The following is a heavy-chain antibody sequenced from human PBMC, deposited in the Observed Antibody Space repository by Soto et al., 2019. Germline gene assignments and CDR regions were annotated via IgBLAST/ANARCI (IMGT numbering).Heavy chain of an antibody. CDR3: ARWIHSSHIFEY. J-gene: IGHJ4*02. CDR2: TYYASTWIN. Sequence: QVQLQQSGPGVVKSSQTLSLTCDISGDSVSSVTVAWNWIRQSPSRGLEWLGRTYYASTWINEYALSVRSRMSINADTSKNQFSLQLNSVTPEDTAIYYCARWIHSSHIFEYWGQGALVIVSS. CDR1: GDSVSSVTVA. D-gene: IGHD6-13*01. V-gene: IGHV6-1*01.